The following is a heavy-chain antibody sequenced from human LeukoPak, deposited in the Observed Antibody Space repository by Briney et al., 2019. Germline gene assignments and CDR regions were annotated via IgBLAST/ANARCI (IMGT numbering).Heavy chain of an antibody. J-gene: IGHJ6*03. Sequence: GGSLRLSCAASGFTVSSNYMSWVRQAPGKGLEWVSVIYSGGSTYYADSVKGRFTISRDNSKNTLYLQMNSLRAEDTAVYYCAREVTEDYYYYYMDVWGKGTTVTVSS. CDR3: AREVTEDYYYYYMDV. D-gene: IGHD1-14*01. V-gene: IGHV3-66*02. CDR2: IYSGGST. CDR1: GFTVSSNY.